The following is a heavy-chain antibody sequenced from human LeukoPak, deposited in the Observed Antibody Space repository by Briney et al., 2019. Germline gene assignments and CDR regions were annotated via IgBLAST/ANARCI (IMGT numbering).Heavy chain of an antibody. Sequence: SETLSLTCTVSGGFVSSGSYYWSWIRQPPGKGLEWIGYIYYSGSTNYNPSLKSRVTISVDTSKNQFSLKLSSVTAADTAVYYCARMTTVTNYLDYWGQGTLVTVSS. D-gene: IGHD4-17*01. V-gene: IGHV4-61*01. CDR1: GGFVSSGSYY. CDR2: IYYSGST. J-gene: IGHJ4*02. CDR3: ARMTTVTNYLDY.